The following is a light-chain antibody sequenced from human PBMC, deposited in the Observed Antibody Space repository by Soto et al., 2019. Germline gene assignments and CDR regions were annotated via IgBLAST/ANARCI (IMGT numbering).Light chain of an antibody. CDR1: SSDVGAYNY. J-gene: IGLJ1*01. CDR3: CSYAGSYTFV. V-gene: IGLV2-11*01. CDR2: DVA. Sequence: QSVLTQPRSVSGSPGQSVTISCTGTSSDVGAYNYVSWYQQHPGKAPELIIFDVARRPSGVPDRFSGSKSGNTASLTVSGLQAEDEAHYYCCSYAGSYTFVFGTGTKVTVL.